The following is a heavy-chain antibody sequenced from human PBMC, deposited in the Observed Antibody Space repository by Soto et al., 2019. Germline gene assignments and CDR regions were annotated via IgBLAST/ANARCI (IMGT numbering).Heavy chain of an antibody. CDR1: GDSISSYY. CDR3: ATSLAVAGPTEFDY. CDR2: IYYSGST. V-gene: IGHV4-59*01. D-gene: IGHD6-19*01. J-gene: IGHJ4*02. Sequence: QVQLQESGPGLVKPSETLSLTCTVSGDSISSYYWSWIRQPPGKGLEWIGYIYYSGSTNYNPSLKSRVTISVDTSKNQFSLRLSSVTAADTAVYYCATSLAVAGPTEFDYWGQGTLVTVSS.